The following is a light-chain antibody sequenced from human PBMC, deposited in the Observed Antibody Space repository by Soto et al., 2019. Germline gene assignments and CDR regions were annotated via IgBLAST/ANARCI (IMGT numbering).Light chain of an antibody. CDR2: GVT. CDR1: SSDVGAYNY. Sequence: QSVLTQPASVSGSPGQSITISCTGTSSDVGAYNYVSWYLQYPGKAPKLLIYGVTNRPSGVSDRFSGSKSGNTASLTISGLQAEDETDYYCQSYDSSLSVYVVFGGGTQLTVL. CDR3: QSYDSSLSVYVV. J-gene: IGLJ2*01. V-gene: IGLV2-14*01.